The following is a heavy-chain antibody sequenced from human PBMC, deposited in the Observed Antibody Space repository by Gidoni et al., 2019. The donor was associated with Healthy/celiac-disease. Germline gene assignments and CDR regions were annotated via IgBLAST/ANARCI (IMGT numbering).Heavy chain of an antibody. CDR2: IYYSGST. V-gene: IGHV4-39*01. J-gene: IGHJ5*02. CDR3: ARLVDEVDYYGSGSYYNNWFDP. Sequence: QLQLQESGPGLVKPSETLSLTCTVSGGSISSSSYYWGWIRQPPGKGLEWIGSIYYSGSTYYNPSLKSRVTISVDTSKNQFSLKLSSVTAADTAVYYCARLVDEVDYYGSGSYYNNWFDPWGQGTLVTVSS. D-gene: IGHD3-10*01. CDR1: GGSISSSSYY.